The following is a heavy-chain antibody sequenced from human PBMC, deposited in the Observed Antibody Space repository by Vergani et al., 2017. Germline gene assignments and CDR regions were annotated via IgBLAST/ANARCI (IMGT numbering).Heavy chain of an antibody. CDR2: ISSSSSYI. V-gene: IGHV3-21*01. Sequence: EVQLVESGGGLVKPGGSLRLSCAASGFTFSSYSMNWVRQAPGKGLEWVSSISSSSSYIYYADSVKGRFTISRDNAKNSLYLQMNSLRAEDTAVYYCARGEYSSSSGNDYWGQGTLVTVSS. D-gene: IGHD6-6*01. CDR1: GFTFSSYS. J-gene: IGHJ4*02. CDR3: ARGEYSSSSGNDY.